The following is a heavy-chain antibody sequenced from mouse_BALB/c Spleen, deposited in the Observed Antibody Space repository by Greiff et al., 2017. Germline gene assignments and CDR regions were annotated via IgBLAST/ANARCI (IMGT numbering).Heavy chain of an antibody. CDR2: ISSGSSTI. V-gene: IGHV5-17*02. Sequence: EVKLVESGGGLVQPGGSRKLSCAASGFTFSSFGMHWVRQAPEKGLEWVAYISSGSSTIYYADTVKGRFTISRDNPKNTLFLQMTSLRSEDTAMYYCARSEQLGLLAYWGQGTLVTVSA. J-gene: IGHJ3*01. CDR3: ARSEQLGLLAY. D-gene: IGHD3-1*01. CDR1: GFTFSSFG.